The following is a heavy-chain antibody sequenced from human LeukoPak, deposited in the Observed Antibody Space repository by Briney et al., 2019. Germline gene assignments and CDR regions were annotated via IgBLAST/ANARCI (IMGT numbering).Heavy chain of an antibody. CDR3: AKSHPPTVTTEEGEYLQH. Sequence: GGSLRLSCAASGFTFSSFGMHWVRQAQGQGMECVAVISLDGSNQYYADSVKGRFTIYRDNFKNTVYLQMNSLRAEETAVYYCAKSHPPTVTTEEGEYLQHWGQGTLVTVSS. J-gene: IGHJ1*01. D-gene: IGHD4-17*01. CDR1: GFTFSSFG. CDR2: ISLDGSNQ. V-gene: IGHV3-30*18.